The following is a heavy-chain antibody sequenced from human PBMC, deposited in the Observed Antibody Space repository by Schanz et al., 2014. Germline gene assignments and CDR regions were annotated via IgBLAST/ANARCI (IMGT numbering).Heavy chain of an antibody. D-gene: IGHD2-15*01. J-gene: IGHJ4*02. CDR2: MSYDGSIK. CDR1: GFTFSSYG. CDR3: ARGIGGCGANNYFDY. V-gene: IGHV3-30*03. Sequence: QVQLLQFGGGVVQPGRSLRLSCAASGFTFSSYGMHRVRQAPGKGLEWVAAMSYDGSIKCYGDSVKGRFTISRDNSKNTLYLHMNALRSEDKAVYSYARGIGGCGANNYFDYWGQGTLVTVSS.